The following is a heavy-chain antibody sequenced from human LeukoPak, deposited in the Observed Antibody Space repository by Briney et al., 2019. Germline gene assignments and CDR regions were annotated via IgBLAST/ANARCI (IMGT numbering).Heavy chain of an antibody. CDR2: ISAYNGNT. J-gene: IGHJ4*02. V-gene: IGHV1-18*01. D-gene: IGHD3-10*01. Sequence: GASVKVSCKASGYTFTSYGISWVRQAPGQGLEWMGWISAYNGNTNYAQKLQGRATMTTDTSTSTAYMELRSLRSDDTAVYYCARVLGYYGSGSSRLYYFDYWGQGTLVTVSS. CDR1: GYTFTSYG. CDR3: ARVLGYYGSGSSRLYYFDY.